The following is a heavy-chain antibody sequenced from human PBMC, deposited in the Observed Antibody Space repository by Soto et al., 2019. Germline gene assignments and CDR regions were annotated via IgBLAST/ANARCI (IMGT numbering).Heavy chain of an antibody. CDR2: INSGNGNT. V-gene: IGHV1-3*01. D-gene: IGHD2-15*01. J-gene: IGHJ4*02. CDR3: ARDLGGWPDY. Sequence: ASVKVSCKASGYTFTSYAMHWVRQAPGQRLEWMGWINSGNGNTKYSHKFQGRVTITRDTSASTAYMELSSLRSEDTAVYYCARDLGGWPDYWGQGTLVTVSS. CDR1: GYTFTSYA.